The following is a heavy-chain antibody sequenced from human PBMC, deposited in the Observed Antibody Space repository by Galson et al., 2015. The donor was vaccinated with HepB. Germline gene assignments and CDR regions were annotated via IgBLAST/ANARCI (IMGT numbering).Heavy chain of an antibody. CDR2: IHYRGTT. V-gene: IGHV4-59*13. D-gene: IGHD4-17*01. J-gene: IGHJ4*02. CDR1: GGSISGYY. Sequence: ETLSLTCTVSGGSISGYYWSWIRQPPGKGLEWIGYIHYRGTTHYSPSLKSRVTISVDTSKNQFSLKLSSVTTADTAVYYCARGGPPTATRIDYWGQGNLVTVSS. CDR3: ARGGPPTATRIDY.